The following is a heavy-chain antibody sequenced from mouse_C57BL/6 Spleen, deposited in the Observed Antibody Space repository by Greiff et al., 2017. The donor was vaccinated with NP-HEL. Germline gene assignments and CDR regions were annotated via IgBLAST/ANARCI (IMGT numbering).Heavy chain of an antibody. CDR2: IYPGDGDT. CDR3: AREGGITTAANWYFDV. CDR1: GYAFSSYW. Sequence: VQLQQSGAELVKPGASVKISCKASGYAFSSYWMNWVKQRPGKGLEWIGQIYPGDGDTNYNGRLKGKANLTAEKSSSTAYMQLSSLTSEDSAVYFCAREGGITTAANWYFDVWGTGTTVTVSS. V-gene: IGHV1-80*01. J-gene: IGHJ1*03. D-gene: IGHD1-2*01.